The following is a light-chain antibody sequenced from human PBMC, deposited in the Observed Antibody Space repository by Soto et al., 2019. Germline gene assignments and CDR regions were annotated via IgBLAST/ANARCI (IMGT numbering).Light chain of an antibody. CDR2: EAS. CDR3: QQYKSYSLT. CDR1: QSVSNW. J-gene: IGKJ1*01. V-gene: IGKV1-5*03. Sequence: DIQMTQSPSSLSASVGDKVTITCRASQSVSNWLAWYQQKPGKAPKLLIYEASSLESGVPSRFSGSGSGTEFTLTISSLQPDDSATYYCQQYKSYSLTFGQGTKVDIK.